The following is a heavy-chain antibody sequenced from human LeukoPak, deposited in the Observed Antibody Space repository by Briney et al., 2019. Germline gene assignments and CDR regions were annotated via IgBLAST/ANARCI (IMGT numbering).Heavy chain of an antibody. Sequence: PSETLSLTCNVSGGSISSNTYFWAWIRQPPGMGLEWIGSIRYSGSTYYNPSLKSRVTISVYTSNNQFSLHLTSLTAADTAVYYCATSDTVSTYNWFDPWGLGTLVTVS. CDR2: IRYSGST. CDR3: ATSDTVSTYNWFDP. V-gene: IGHV4-39*01. D-gene: IGHD5/OR15-5a*01. CDR1: GGSISSNTYF. J-gene: IGHJ5*02.